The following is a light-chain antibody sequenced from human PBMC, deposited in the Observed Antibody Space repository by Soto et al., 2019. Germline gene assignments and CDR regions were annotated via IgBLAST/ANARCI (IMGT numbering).Light chain of an antibody. V-gene: IGLV2-14*03. J-gene: IGLJ1*01. CDR3: NSFTDSSLYV. Sequence: QSVLTQPASVSGSLGRSITISCTGTSSDLAGHNYVSWYQQHPGKAPRLVIYEVTNRPSGVSNRFSGSRSGNTASLTISGLQADDEADYYCNSFTDSSLYVFGAGTKVTVL. CDR2: EVT. CDR1: SSDLAGHNY.